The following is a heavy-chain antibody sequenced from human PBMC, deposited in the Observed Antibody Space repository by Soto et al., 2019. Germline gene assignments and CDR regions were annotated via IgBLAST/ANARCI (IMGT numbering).Heavy chain of an antibody. Sequence: SETLSLTCTVSGGSISSGGYYWSWIRQHPGKGLEWIGYIYYSGSTYYNPSLKSRVTISVDTSKNQFSLKLSSVTAADTAVYYCARAGGDRHLNFVYWGQGTLVTVSS. CDR1: GGSISSGGYY. V-gene: IGHV4-31*03. CDR3: ARAGGDRHLNFVY. D-gene: IGHD3-10*01. J-gene: IGHJ4*02. CDR2: IYYSGST.